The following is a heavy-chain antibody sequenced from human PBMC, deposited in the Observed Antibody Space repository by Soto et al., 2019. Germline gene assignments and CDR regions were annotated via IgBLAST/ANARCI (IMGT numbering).Heavy chain of an antibody. Sequence: PSETLSLTCAVYGGSFSGYYWSWIRQPPGKGLEWIGEINHSGSTNYNPSLKSRVTISVDTSKNQFSLKLSSVTAADTAVYYCARGRLTGTTRYWSDPWGQGTLVTVSS. CDR2: INHSGST. D-gene: IGHD1-7*01. CDR1: GGSFSGYY. J-gene: IGHJ5*02. CDR3: ARGRLTGTTRYWSDP. V-gene: IGHV4-34*01.